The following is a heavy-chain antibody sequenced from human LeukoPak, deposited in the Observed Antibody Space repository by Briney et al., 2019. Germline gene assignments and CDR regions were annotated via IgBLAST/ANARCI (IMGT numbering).Heavy chain of an antibody. CDR1: GFTFSSYA. Sequence: GGSLRLSCAASGFTFSSYAMSWVRQAPGKGLEWVSAISGSGGSTYYADSVKGRFTISRDNSKNTLYLQMNSLRAEDTAVYYCAKEGLGGYYPAIHYYYGMDVWGQGTTVTVSS. V-gene: IGHV3-23*01. CDR2: ISGSGGST. J-gene: IGHJ6*02. D-gene: IGHD3-3*01. CDR3: AKEGLGGYYPAIHYYYGMDV.